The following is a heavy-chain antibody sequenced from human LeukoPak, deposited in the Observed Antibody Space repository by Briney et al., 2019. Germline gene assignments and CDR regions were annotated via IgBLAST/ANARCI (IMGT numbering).Heavy chain of an antibody. D-gene: IGHD3-3*01. CDR1: GYTLTELS. J-gene: IGHJ6*02. Sequence: ASVKVSCKVSGYTLTELSMHWVRQAPGQGLEWMGIINPSGGSTSYAQKFQGRVTMTRDTSTSTVYMELSSLRSEDTAVYYCARAASMDFWSGYYIYYYYGMGVWGQGTTVTVSS. CDR2: INPSGGST. CDR3: ARAASMDFWSGYYIYYYYGMGV. V-gene: IGHV1-46*01.